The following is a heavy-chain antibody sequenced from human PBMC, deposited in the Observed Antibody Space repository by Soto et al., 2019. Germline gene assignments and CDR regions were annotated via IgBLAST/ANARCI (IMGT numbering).Heavy chain of an antibody. CDR3: VRGDQGACSSSNCSEAFDL. D-gene: IGHD2-2*01. J-gene: IGHJ3*01. V-gene: IGHV4-30-4*01. CDR2: IYYSGRT. Sequence: QVQLHESGPGLVKPSQTLSLTCTVSGGSISSGDYYWNWIRQPPGKGLEWIGSIYYSGRTYYSPSITRRVATSVSLYNNQCDLKLISVTRSHTDLYYYVRGDQGACSSSNCSEAFDLWGRGTMVAVSS. CDR1: GGSISSGDYY.